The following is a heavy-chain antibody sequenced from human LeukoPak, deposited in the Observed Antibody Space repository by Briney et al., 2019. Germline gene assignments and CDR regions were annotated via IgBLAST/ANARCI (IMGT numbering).Heavy chain of an antibody. CDR1: GFTVSSNY. J-gene: IGHJ3*02. CDR3: AKASLVVVAAYDAFDI. D-gene: IGHD2-15*01. Sequence: GGSLRLSCAASGFTVSSNYMSWVRQAPGKGLEWVSVIYSGGSTYYADSVKGRFTISRDNSKNTLYLQMNSLRAEDTAVYYCAKASLVVVAAYDAFDIWGQGTMVTVSS. V-gene: IGHV3-53*01. CDR2: IYSGGST.